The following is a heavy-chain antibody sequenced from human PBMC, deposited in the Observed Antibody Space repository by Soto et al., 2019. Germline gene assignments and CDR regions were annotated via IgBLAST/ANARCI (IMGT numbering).Heavy chain of an antibody. V-gene: IGHV4-31*03. CDR1: GGSISSGAFY. CDR2: IYYSGTT. Sequence: QVHLQESGPGLVKPSQTLSLTCTVSGGSISSGAFYWTWIRQHPGEGLEWIGFIYYSGTTYYNPSLKSRLTISXXTXTIXFSRKLSSVTAADTAVYYCAKGDGALYYYYYGMDVWGQGTTVTVSS. J-gene: IGHJ6*02. CDR3: AKGDGALYYYYYGMDV. D-gene: IGHD2-21*01.